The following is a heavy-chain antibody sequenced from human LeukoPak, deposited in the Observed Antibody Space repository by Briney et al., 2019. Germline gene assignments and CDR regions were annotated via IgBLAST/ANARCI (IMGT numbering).Heavy chain of an antibody. CDR1: GFTFSSYG. J-gene: IGHJ4*02. V-gene: IGHV3-30*02. CDR3: AKDRVLRYFDWLFDLDY. D-gene: IGHD3-9*01. Sequence: GGSLRLSCAASGFTFSSYGMHWVRQAPGKGLEWVAFIRYDGSNKYYADSVKGRFTISRDNAKNTLYLQMNSLRADDTAVYYCAKDRVLRYFDWLFDLDYWGQGTLVTVSS. CDR2: IRYDGSNK.